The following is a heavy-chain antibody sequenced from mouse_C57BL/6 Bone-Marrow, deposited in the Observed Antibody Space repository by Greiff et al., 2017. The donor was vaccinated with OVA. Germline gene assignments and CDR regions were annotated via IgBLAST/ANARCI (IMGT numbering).Heavy chain of an antibody. CDR3: ARGPLRYYAMDY. J-gene: IGHJ4*01. Sequence: DVQLHESGPELVKPGASVKIPCKASGYTFTDYNMDWVKQSHGKSLEWIGDINPNNGGTIYNQKFKGKATLTVDKSSSTAYMELRSLTSEDTAVYYCARGPLRYYAMDYWGQGTSVTVSS. V-gene: IGHV1-18*01. CDR1: GYTFTDYN. D-gene: IGHD1-1*01. CDR2: INPNNGGT.